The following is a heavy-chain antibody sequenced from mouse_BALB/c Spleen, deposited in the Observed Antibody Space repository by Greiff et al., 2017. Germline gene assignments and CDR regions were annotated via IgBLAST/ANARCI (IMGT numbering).Heavy chain of an antibody. Sequence: EVQVVESGGGLVKPGGSLKLSCAASGFAFSSYDMSWVRQTPEKRLEWVAYISSGGGSTYYPDTVKGRFTISRDNAKNTLYLQMSSLKSEDTAMYYCARQGSTMITTRFAYWGQGTLVTVSA. V-gene: IGHV5-12-1*01. J-gene: IGHJ3*01. CDR1: GFAFSSYD. D-gene: IGHD2-4*01. CDR2: ISSGGGST. CDR3: ARQGSTMITTRFAY.